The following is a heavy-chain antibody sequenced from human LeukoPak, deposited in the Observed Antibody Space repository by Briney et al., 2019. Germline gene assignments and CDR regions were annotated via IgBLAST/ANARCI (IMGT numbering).Heavy chain of an antibody. Sequence: ASVKVSCKASGYTFTSHDINWVRQATRQGLEWMGWMNPNSGNTGYAQKFQGRVTMTRNTSISTAYMELSSLRSEDTAVYYCARIGLRGVIISRPLDYWGQGTLVTVSS. J-gene: IGHJ4*02. CDR3: ARIGLRGVIISRPLDY. CDR2: MNPNSGNT. D-gene: IGHD3-16*02. CDR1: GYTFTSHD. V-gene: IGHV1-8*01.